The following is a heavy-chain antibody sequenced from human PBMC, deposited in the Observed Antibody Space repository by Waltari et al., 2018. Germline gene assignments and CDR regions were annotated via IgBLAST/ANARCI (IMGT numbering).Heavy chain of an antibody. CDR3: ARDYDSSGYPLDAFDI. J-gene: IGHJ3*02. D-gene: IGHD3-22*01. CDR2: IYTSGST. V-gene: IGHV4-4*07. CDR1: GGSISSYY. Sequence: QVQLQESGPGLVKPSETLSLTCTVPGGSISSYYWSWIRQPAGKGLEWIGRIYTSGSTNYNPSLKSRVTMSVDTSKNQFSLKLSSVTAADTAVYYCARDYDSSGYPLDAFDIWGQGTMVTVSS.